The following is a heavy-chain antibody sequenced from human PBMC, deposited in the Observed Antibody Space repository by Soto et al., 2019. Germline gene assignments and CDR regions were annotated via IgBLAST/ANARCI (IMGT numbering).Heavy chain of an antibody. V-gene: IGHV1-8*02. Sequence: QVQLMQSGAEVRKPGASVKVSCKASGYTFTDYDINWVRQATGQGLEWLGWMTPKSGYTGYAQKFQGRVTLTRDTSRGTAYMELSSLTSEDTAVYYCTINLYNTGDFDHWGQVTRVTVSS. CDR1: GYTFTDYD. CDR3: TINLYNTGDFDH. D-gene: IGHD1-20*01. CDR2: MTPKSGYT. J-gene: IGHJ4*02.